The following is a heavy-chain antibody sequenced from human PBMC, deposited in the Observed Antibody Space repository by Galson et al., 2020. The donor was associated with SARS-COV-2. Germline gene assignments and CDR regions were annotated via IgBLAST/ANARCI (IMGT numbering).Heavy chain of an antibody. CDR1: GGSISSSSYY. CDR2: IYYSGST. V-gene: IGHV4-39*07. Sequence: SETLSLTCTVSGGSISSSSYYWGWIRQPPGKGLEWIGSIYYSGSTYYNPSLKSRVTISVDTSKNQFSLKLSSVTAADTAVYYCARLRYYYDSSGFDDAFDIWGQGTMVTVSS. D-gene: IGHD3-22*01. CDR3: ARLRYYYDSSGFDDAFDI. J-gene: IGHJ3*02.